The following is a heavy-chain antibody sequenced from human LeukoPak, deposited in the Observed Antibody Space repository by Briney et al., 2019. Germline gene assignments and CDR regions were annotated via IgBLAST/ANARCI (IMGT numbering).Heavy chain of an antibody. J-gene: IGHJ4*02. CDR2: IYHRGST. CDR3: ARTQAGESLWFGEN. CDR1: GYSISSGYY. V-gene: IGHV4-38-2*02. Sequence: SETLSLTCTVSGYSISSGYYWGWIRQPPGKGLEWIGSIYHRGSTYYNPSLKSRVTISVDSSKNQFSLKLSSVTAADTAVYYCARTQAGESLWFGENRGQGTLVTVSS. D-gene: IGHD3-10*01.